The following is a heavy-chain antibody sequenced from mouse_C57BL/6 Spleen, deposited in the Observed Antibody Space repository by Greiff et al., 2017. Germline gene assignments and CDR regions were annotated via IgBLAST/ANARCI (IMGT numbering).Heavy chain of an antibody. CDR3: ARRGLRRSWFAY. Sequence: QVHVKQPGAELVRPGSSVKLSCKASGYTFTSYWMDWVKQRPGQGLEWIGNIYPSDSETHYNQKFKDKATLTVDKSSSTAYMQLSSLTSEDSAVYYCARRGLRRSWFAYWGQGTLVTVSA. V-gene: IGHV1-61*01. J-gene: IGHJ3*01. CDR1: GYTFTSYW. D-gene: IGHD2-4*01. CDR2: IYPSDSET.